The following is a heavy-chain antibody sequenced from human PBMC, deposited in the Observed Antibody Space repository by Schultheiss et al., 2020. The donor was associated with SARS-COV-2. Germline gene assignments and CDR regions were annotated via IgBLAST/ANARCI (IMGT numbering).Heavy chain of an antibody. J-gene: IGHJ6*03. CDR1: DGSISSGGYY. CDR3: ARDFYYMDV. Sequence: SETLSLTCTVSDGSISSGGYYWSWIRQPAGKGLEWIGRIYTSGTTNYNPSLKSRLTISIDTSKNQFSLRLSSVTAADTAVYYCARDFYYMDVWGKGTTVTVSS. CDR2: IYTSGTT. V-gene: IGHV4-61*02.